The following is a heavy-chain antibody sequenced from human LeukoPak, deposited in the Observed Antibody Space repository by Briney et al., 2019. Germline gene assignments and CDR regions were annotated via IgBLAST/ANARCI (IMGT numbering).Heavy chain of an antibody. CDR1: GGTFSSYA. V-gene: IGHV1-69*13. CDR2: IIPIFGTA. D-gene: IGHD2-2*02. Sequence: ASVKVSCKASGGTFSSYAISWVRQAPGQGLEWMGGIIPIFGTANYAQKFQGRVTITADESTSTAYMELSSLRSEDTAVYYCARDRPGRYCSTISCYSASPFDPWGQGTLVAVSS. J-gene: IGHJ5*02. CDR3: ARDRPGRYCSTISCYSASPFDP.